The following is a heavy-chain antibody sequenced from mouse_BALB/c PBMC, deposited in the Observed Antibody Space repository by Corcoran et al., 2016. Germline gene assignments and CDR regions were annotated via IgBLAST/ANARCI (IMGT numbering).Heavy chain of an antibody. CDR1: GYSFTSYY. Sequence: QVQLQQSGPALVKPGASVKISCKASGYSFTSYYIHWVKQRPGQGLEWSGWIFPGSGNTKYNEKFKGRATLTADTSSSTAYMQLSSLTSEDSAVYFCAKTARATYYFDYWGQGTTLTVSS. CDR3: AKTARATYYFDY. J-gene: IGHJ2*01. D-gene: IGHD3-2*01. CDR2: IFPGSGNT. V-gene: IGHV1-66*01.